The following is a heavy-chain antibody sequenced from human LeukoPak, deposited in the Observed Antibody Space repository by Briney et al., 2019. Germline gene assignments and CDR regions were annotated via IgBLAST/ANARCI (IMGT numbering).Heavy chain of an antibody. D-gene: IGHD1-1*01. CDR3: ARVSGRLERQSDLDY. J-gene: IGHJ4*02. V-gene: IGHV3-21*01. Sequence: GGSLRLSCAASGFTFASYSMNWVRQAPWNGLEWVSSISGDSTYIYNAGSVKGRFTISRDNAQASLYLQMISLRADDTAVYYCARVSGRLERQSDLDYWGQGTLVIVSS. CDR2: ISGDSTYI. CDR1: GFTFASYS.